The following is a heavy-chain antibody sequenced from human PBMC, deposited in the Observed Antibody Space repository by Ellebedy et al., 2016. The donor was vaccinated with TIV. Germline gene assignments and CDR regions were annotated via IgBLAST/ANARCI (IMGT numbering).Heavy chain of an antibody. Sequence: SETLSLTXTVSGGSVSSGSYYWSWIRQPPGKGLEWIGYIYYSGSTNYNPSLKSRVTISVDTSKNQFSLKLSSVTAADTAVYYCARDGEDSSSWYLVDPWGQGTLVTVSS. CDR2: IYYSGST. CDR3: ARDGEDSSSWYLVDP. J-gene: IGHJ5*02. V-gene: IGHV4-61*01. D-gene: IGHD6-13*01. CDR1: GGSVSSGSYY.